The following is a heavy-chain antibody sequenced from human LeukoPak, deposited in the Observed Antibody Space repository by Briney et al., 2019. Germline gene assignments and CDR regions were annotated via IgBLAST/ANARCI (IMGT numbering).Heavy chain of an antibody. D-gene: IGHD2-21*01. J-gene: IGHJ4*02. CDR3: ARGKFVDFDY. CDR2: IYTGDSDT. CDR1: GYSFSRYW. Sequence: GESLKISCKGAGYSFSRYWIAWVRQMPGKGLEWMGIIYTGDSDTRYSPSFQGQVTISADKSISAAYLQWSSLKASDTAMYYCARGKFVDFDYWGQGTLVTVSS. V-gene: IGHV5-51*01.